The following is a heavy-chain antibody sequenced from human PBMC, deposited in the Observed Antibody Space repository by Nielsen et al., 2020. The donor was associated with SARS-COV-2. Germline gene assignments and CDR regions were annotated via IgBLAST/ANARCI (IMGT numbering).Heavy chain of an antibody. CDR2: INSDGSST. Sequence: GESLKISCAASAFTFSTYWMHWVRQAPGKGLVWVSRINSDGSSTSYADSVKGRFTISRDNAKNTLYLQMNSLRAEDTAVYSCARGGRAPDYWGQGTLVTVSS. CDR3: ARGGRAPDY. V-gene: IGHV3-74*01. J-gene: IGHJ4*02. CDR1: AFTFSTYW.